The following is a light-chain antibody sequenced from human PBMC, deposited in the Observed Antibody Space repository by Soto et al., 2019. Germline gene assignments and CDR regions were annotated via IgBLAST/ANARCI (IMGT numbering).Light chain of an antibody. CDR2: AAS. CDR3: QQSYTTPWT. V-gene: IGKV1-39*01. J-gene: IGKJ1*01. CDR1: QDSIHY. Sequence: DIQMTPSPSSLSASVADRVTITCLASQDSIHYLNWYEQKPGKAPRLLIYAASRLHSGVPSRFSGSGSGTDFTLTISSLQPEDFATYYCQQSYTTPWTFGLGTKVDIK.